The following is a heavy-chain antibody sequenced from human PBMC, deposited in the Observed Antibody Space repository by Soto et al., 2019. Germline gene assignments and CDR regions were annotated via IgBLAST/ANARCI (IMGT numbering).Heavy chain of an antibody. CDR2: ISGSGGST. V-gene: IGHV3-23*01. J-gene: IGHJ6*02. Sequence: GGSLRLSCAASGFTFSSYAMSWVRQAPGKGLEWVSAISGSGGSTYYADSVKGRFTISRDNSKNTLYLQMNSLRAEDTAVYYCAKPYDSEIGRVYYYYGMDVWGQGTTVTVSS. CDR1: GFTFSSYA. D-gene: IGHD3-3*01. CDR3: AKPYDSEIGRVYYYYGMDV.